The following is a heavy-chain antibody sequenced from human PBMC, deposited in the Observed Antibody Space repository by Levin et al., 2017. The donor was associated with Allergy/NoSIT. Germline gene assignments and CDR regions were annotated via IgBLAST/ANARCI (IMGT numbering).Heavy chain of an antibody. J-gene: IGHJ4*02. Sequence: SETLSLTCTVSGVSVSSRNYQWNWIRQPPGKGLEWIAYIYTGGRTNYNPSLKSRVTISVDTSKNQFSLKLTSVTAADTAVYYCARNFDYWGQGALVTVSS. CDR2: IYTGGRT. CDR1: GVSVSSRNYQ. V-gene: IGHV4-61*01. CDR3: ARNFDY.